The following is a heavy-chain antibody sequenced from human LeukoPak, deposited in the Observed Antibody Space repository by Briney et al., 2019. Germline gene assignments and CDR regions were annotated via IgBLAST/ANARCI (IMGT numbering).Heavy chain of an antibody. D-gene: IGHD6-13*01. CDR1: GFTFSNAW. CDR3: AKVGSSSWYVYYYYMDV. CDR2: ISGSGGST. J-gene: IGHJ6*03. Sequence: GGSLRLSCAASGFTFSNAWMNWVRQAPGKVLEWVSAISGSGGSTYYADSVKGRFTISRDNSKNTLYLQMNSLRAEDTAVYYCAKVGSSSWYVYYYYMDVWGKGTTVTISS. V-gene: IGHV3-23*01.